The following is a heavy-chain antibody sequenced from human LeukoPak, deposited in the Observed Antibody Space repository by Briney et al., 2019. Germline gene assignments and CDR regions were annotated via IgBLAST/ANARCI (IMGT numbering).Heavy chain of an antibody. Sequence: SETLSLTCAVYGGSFSGYYWSWIRQPPGKGLEWIGEVNHSGSTNYNPSLKSRVTISVDTSKNQFSLKLSSVTAADTAVYYCASFDYGGNSSERSGYYFDYWGQGTLVTVSS. CDR3: ASFDYGGNSSERSGYYFDY. D-gene: IGHD4-23*01. CDR2: VNHSGST. V-gene: IGHV4-34*01. CDR1: GGSFSGYY. J-gene: IGHJ4*02.